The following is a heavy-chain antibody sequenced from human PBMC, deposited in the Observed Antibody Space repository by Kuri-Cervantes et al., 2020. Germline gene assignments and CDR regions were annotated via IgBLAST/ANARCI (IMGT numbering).Heavy chain of an antibody. CDR1: GYTFTNYW. CDR2: IYPGDSDT. V-gene: IGHV5-51*01. Sequence: GESLKISCKGSGYTFTNYWIGWVRQMPGKGLEWMGIIYPGDSDTRYSPSFQGQVTISADKSISTAYLQWRSLKASDSAMYYCARHLLGRYYDYVWGSYRKGVGYYYYGMDVWGQGTTVTVSS. J-gene: IGHJ6*02. D-gene: IGHD3-16*02. CDR3: ARHLLGRYYDYVWGSYRKGVGYYYYGMDV.